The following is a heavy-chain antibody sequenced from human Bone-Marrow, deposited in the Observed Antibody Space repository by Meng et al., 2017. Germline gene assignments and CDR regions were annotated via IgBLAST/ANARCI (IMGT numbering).Heavy chain of an antibody. Sequence: GESLKISCAASGFTFSDYYMSWIRQAPGKGLEWVSYISSSGSTIYYADSVKGRFTISRDNAKNSLYLQMNSLRAEDTAVYYCARDSGKYYDFWSGYLEGLDYWGQGTLVTVS. CDR2: ISSSGSTI. V-gene: IGHV3-11*01. J-gene: IGHJ4*02. CDR1: GFTFSDYY. CDR3: ARDSGKYYDFWSGYLEGLDY. D-gene: IGHD3-3*01.